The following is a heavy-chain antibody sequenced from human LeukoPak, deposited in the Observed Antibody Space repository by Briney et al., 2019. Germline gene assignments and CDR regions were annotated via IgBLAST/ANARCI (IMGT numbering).Heavy chain of an antibody. D-gene: IGHD6-19*01. Sequence: PGGSLRLSCAASGFTFSSYAMSWVRRAPGKGLEWVSVISASGGSTYYAGSVKGRFTISRDNSKNTLSLQMNSLRAEDTAVYYCAKGTWLYAFDIWGQGTMVTVSS. J-gene: IGHJ3*02. V-gene: IGHV3-23*01. CDR2: ISASGGST. CDR1: GFTFSSYA. CDR3: AKGTWLYAFDI.